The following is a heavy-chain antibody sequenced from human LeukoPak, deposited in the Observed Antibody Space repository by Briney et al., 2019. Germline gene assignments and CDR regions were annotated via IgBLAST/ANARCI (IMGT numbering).Heavy chain of an antibody. CDR3: ARGLLYYDFWSGYPLDAFDI. Sequence: SETLSLTCTVSGGSISSYYWSWIRQPPGKGLEWIGYIYYSGSTNYNPSLKSRVTISVDTSKNQFSLKLSSVTAADTAVYYCARGLLYYDFWSGYPLDAFDIWGQGTMVTVSS. CDR1: GGSISSYY. D-gene: IGHD3-3*01. CDR2: IYYSGST. V-gene: IGHV4-59*01. J-gene: IGHJ3*02.